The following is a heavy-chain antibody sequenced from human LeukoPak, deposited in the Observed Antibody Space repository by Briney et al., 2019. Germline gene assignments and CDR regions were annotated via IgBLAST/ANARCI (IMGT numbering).Heavy chain of an antibody. J-gene: IGHJ4*02. V-gene: IGHV4-59*11. CDR2: VYYNGLT. D-gene: IGHD4-17*01. CDR3: TRERSTVTFDY. Sequence: SETLSLTCTVSGASISPHYWAWIRQAPGRGLEWIGYVYYNGLTSYNASLRSRLILSVDTARNQVSLKLTSVTAADTAVYYCTRERSTVTFDYWGQGTLVTVSS. CDR1: GASISPHY.